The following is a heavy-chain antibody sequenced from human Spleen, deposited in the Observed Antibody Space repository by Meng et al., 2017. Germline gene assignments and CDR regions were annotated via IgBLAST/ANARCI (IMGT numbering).Heavy chain of an antibody. CDR1: GFTFSSYW. D-gene: IGHD2-2*01. V-gene: IGHV3-48*04. Sequence: GESLKISCAASGFTFSSYWMHWVRQAPGKGLEWVSFISGSGSSIHYADSVKGRFTISRDNANNSLYLQMNSLRAEDTAVYYCAKEIGGATSVYSDWGQGTLVTVSS. CDR2: ISGSGSSI. J-gene: IGHJ4*02. CDR3: AKEIGGATSVYSD.